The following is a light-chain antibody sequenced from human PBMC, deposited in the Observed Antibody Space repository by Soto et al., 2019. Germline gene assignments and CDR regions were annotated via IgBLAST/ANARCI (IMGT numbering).Light chain of an antibody. J-gene: IGLJ3*02. CDR2: EVT. CDR3: TSYAGNIWV. V-gene: IGLV2-8*01. CDR1: SSDVGGYNY. Sequence: QAVVTQPPSASGSPGQSVTISCTGTSSDVGGYNYVSWYQHYPGKVPKLMIYEVTKRPSGVPDRFSGSKSGNTASLTVSGLQAEDEADYYCTSYAGNIWVFGGGTQLTVL.